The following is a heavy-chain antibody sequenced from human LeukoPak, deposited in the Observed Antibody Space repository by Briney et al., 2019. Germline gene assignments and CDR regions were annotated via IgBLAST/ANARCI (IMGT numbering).Heavy chain of an antibody. CDR1: GFTFSSYS. Sequence: GGSLRLSCAASGFTFSSYSMNWVRQAPGKGLEWVSSISSSGSYVYYADSVKGRFTISRDNAKKSLYLQMNSLRAEDTAVYYCARVGSYSSSFDYWGQGTLVTVSS. CDR3: ARVGSYSSSFDY. V-gene: IGHV3-21*01. J-gene: IGHJ4*02. D-gene: IGHD6-6*01. CDR2: ISSSGSYV.